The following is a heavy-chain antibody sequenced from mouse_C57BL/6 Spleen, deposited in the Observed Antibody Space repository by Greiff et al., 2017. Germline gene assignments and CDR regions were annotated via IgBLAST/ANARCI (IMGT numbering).Heavy chain of an antibody. J-gene: IGHJ1*03. CDR1: GYTFTDYY. Sequence: EVQLQQSGPELVKPGASVKMSCKASGYTFTDYYMHWVKQSPGKSLEWIGYINPNNGGTSYNQKFKGKATLTVNKSSSTAYMELRSLTSEDSAVYYCARHYYGSRRYFDVWGTGTTVTVSS. CDR2: INPNNGGT. D-gene: IGHD1-1*01. CDR3: ARHYYGSRRYFDV. V-gene: IGHV1-22*01.